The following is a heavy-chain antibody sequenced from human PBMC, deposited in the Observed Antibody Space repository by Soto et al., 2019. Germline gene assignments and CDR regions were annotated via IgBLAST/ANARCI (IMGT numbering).Heavy chain of an antibody. CDR2: IYYSGST. J-gene: IGHJ6*02. CDR1: GGSVSSGSYY. CDR3: ARSHMVRGVILKRYYYGVDV. Sequence: LSLTCTVSGGSVSSGSYYWSWIRQPPGKGLEWIGYIYYSGSTNYNPSLKSRVTISVDTSKNQFSLKLSSVTAADTAVYYCARSHMVRGVILKRYYYGVDVWGQGTTVTVSS. D-gene: IGHD3-10*01. V-gene: IGHV4-61*01.